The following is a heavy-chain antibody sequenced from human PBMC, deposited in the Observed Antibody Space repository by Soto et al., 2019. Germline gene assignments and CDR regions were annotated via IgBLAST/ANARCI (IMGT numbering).Heavy chain of an antibody. J-gene: IGHJ4*02. CDR1: GYSFTSYG. V-gene: IGHV1-18*01. CDR2: ISAYNGNR. Sequence: QVQLVQSGAEVKKPGASVKVSCKASGYSFTSYGISWVRQAPGQGLEWMGWISAYNGNRKYAQKFQGRVTMTTDTSTSTAYMELRSLRADDTTVYYCARDLGGFPDYWGQGTLVTVSS. D-gene: IGHD5-12*01. CDR3: ARDLGGFPDY.